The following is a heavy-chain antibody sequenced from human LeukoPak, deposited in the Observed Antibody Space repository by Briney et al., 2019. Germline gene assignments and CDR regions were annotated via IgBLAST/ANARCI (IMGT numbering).Heavy chain of an antibody. D-gene: IGHD6-6*01. CDR3: ARGGSSSTLDY. CDR2: MNPNSGNT. V-gene: IGHV1-8*03. CDR1: GYTFTSYD. Sequence: ASVKVSCKASGYTFTSYDINWVRQAPGQRLEWMGWMNPNSGNTGYAQKLQGRVTITRNTSISTAYMELSSLRSEDTAVYYCARGGSSSTLDYWGQGTLVIVSS. J-gene: IGHJ4*02.